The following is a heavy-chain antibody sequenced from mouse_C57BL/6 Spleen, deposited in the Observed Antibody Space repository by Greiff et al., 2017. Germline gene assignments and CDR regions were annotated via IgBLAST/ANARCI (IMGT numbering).Heavy chain of an antibody. V-gene: IGHV1-62-2*01. CDR1: GYTFTEYT. Sequence: VQLQQSGAELVKPGASVQLSCKASGYTFTEYTIHWVKQRSGQGLEWIGWFYPGSGSIKYNEKFKDKAALTADKSSSPVYMELSRLTSEDSAVYFGARHEEGYSNYPYFDVWGTGTTVTVSS. CDR2: FYPGSGSI. J-gene: IGHJ1*03. CDR3: ARHEEGYSNYPYFDV. D-gene: IGHD2-5*01.